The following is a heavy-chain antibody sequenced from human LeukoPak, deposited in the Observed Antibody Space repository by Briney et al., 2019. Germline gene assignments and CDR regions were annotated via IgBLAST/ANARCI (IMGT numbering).Heavy chain of an antibody. CDR2: IKQDGSEK. CDR3: ARGSRFGVVERDAFDI. D-gene: IGHD3-3*01. CDR1: GFTFSSYW. Sequence: GGSLRLSCAASGFTFSSYWMSWVRQAPGKGLEWVANIKQDGSEKYYVDSVKGRFTISRDNAKNSLYLQVNSLRAEDTAVYYCARGSRFGVVERDAFDIWGLGTMVTVSS. J-gene: IGHJ3*02. V-gene: IGHV3-7*01.